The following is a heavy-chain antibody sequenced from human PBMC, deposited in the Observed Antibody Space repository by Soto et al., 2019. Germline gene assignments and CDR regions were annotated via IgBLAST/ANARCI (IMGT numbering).Heavy chain of an antibody. CDR3: ARVEYYYGSGSYYYYYYGMDV. Sequence: QVQLQQWGAGLLKPSETLSLTCAVYGGSFSGYYWSWIRQPPGKGLEWIGEINHSGSTNYNPTLKSRGTISVDTSKNQFSLKLSSVTAADTAVYYCARVEYYYGSGSYYYYYYGMDVWGQGTTVTVSS. V-gene: IGHV4-34*01. CDR1: GGSFSGYY. CDR2: INHSGST. D-gene: IGHD3-10*01. J-gene: IGHJ6*02.